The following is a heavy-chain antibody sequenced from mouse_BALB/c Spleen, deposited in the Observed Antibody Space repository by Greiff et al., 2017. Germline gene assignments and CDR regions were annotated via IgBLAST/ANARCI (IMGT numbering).Heavy chain of an antibody. CDR3: ARRNYYGSSYDY. V-gene: IGHV5-6-2*01. Sequence: EVKVVESGGGLVKLGGSLKLSCAASGFTFSSYYMSWVRQTPEKRLELVAAINSNGGSTYYPDTVKGRFTISRDNAKNTLYLQMSSLKSEDTALYYCARRNYYGSSYDYWGQGTTLTVSS. CDR1: GFTFSSYY. J-gene: IGHJ2*01. CDR2: INSNGGST. D-gene: IGHD1-1*01.